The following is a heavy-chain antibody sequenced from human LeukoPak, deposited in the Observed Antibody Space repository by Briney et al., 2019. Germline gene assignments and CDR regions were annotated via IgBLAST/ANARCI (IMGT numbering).Heavy chain of an antibody. D-gene: IGHD3-10*01. CDR2: IYHSGST. V-gene: IGHV4-4*02. CDR3: ARDHGITMVRGVRGWFDP. J-gene: IGHJ5*02. CDR1: GGSISSSNW. Sequence: SGTLSLTCAVSGGSISSSNWWSWVRQPPGKGLEWIGEIYHSGSTNYNPSLKSRVTISVDTSKNQFSLKLSSVTAADTAVYYCARDHGITMVRGVRGWFDPWGQGTLVTVSS.